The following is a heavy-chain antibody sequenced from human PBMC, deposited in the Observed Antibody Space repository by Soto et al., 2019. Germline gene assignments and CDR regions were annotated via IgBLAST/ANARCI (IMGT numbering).Heavy chain of an antibody. V-gene: IGHV1-69*13. CDR2: IIPIFGTA. CDR1: GGTFSSYA. J-gene: IGHJ5*02. CDR3: ARDIRGGGELLFRWFDP. D-gene: IGHD1-26*01. Sequence: GASVKVSCKASGGTFSSYAISWVRQAPGQGLEWMGGIIPIFGTANYAQKFQGRVTITADESTSTAYMELSSLRSEDTAVYYCARDIRGGGELLFRWFDPWGQGTLVTVSS.